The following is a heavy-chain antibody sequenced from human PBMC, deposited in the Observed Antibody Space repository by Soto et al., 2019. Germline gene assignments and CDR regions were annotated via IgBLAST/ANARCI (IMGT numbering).Heavy chain of an antibody. CDR1: GDSISSHY. D-gene: IGHD3-22*01. Sequence: PSETLSLTCAVSGDSISSHYWNWVRQTPGKGLEWIGCIYFTGSTIYNPSLESRVTMSVDTSKTQFSLRLSSVTAADTAVYYCAGFPVNPGRDSRHIFDSWGQGTLVTVSS. J-gene: IGHJ4*02. CDR2: IYFTGST. CDR3: AGFPVNPGRDSRHIFDS. V-gene: IGHV4-59*08.